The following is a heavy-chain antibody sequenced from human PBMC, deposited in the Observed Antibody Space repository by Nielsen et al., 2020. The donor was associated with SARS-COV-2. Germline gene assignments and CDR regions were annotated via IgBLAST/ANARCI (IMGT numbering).Heavy chain of an antibody. D-gene: IGHD6-13*01. CDR3: ARDQVGYDVAY. CDR2: INPSGGST. Sequence: ASVKVSCKASGYTFTSYYMHWVRQAPGQGFEWMGIINPSGGSTSYAQKFQGRVTMTRDTSTSTVYTELSSLRSEDTAVYYCARDQVGYDVAYWGQGTLVTVSS. V-gene: IGHV1-46*01. J-gene: IGHJ4*02. CDR1: GYTFTSYY.